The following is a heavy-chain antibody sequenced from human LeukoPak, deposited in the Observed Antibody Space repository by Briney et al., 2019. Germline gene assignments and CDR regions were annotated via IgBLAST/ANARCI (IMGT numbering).Heavy chain of an antibody. J-gene: IGHJ4*02. Sequence: SETLSLTCTVSGASISTSSYYWGWIRQPPGKGLEWIANIYYTGSSYYNPSLKSRITISVDTSKNQFSLKLSSVTAADTAVYYCARSAGFRTGINFDYWGQGTLVIVSS. CDR2: IYYTGSS. CDR1: GASISTSSYY. CDR3: ARSAGFRTGINFDY. V-gene: IGHV4-39*01. D-gene: IGHD7-27*01.